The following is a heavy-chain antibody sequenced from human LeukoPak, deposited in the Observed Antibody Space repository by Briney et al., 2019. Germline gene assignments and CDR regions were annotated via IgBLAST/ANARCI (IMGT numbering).Heavy chain of an antibody. V-gene: IGHV3-23*01. CDR3: ARGLPDYYGMDV. CDR2: ISGSGGST. CDR1: GFTFSSYA. Sequence: HPGGSLRLSCAASGFTFSSYAMSWVRQAPGKGLEWVSAISGSGGSTYYADSVKGRFTISRDNSKNTLYLQMNSLRVEDTAVYYCARGLPDYYGMDVWGQGATVTVSS. J-gene: IGHJ6*02.